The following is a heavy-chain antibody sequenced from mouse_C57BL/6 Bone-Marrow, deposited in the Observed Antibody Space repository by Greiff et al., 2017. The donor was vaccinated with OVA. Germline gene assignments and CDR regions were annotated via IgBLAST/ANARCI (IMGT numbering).Heavy chain of an antibody. Sequence: EVKVVESGAELVKPGASVKLSCTASGFNIKDYYMHWVKQRTEQGLELIGRIDPEDGETKYAPKFQGKATITADTSSNTAYLQLSSLTSEDTAVYYCARRGTTVVATPYYFDYWGQGTTLTVSS. D-gene: IGHD1-1*01. CDR3: ARRGTTVVATPYYFDY. V-gene: IGHV14-2*01. CDR2: IDPEDGET. CDR1: GFNIKDYY. J-gene: IGHJ2*01.